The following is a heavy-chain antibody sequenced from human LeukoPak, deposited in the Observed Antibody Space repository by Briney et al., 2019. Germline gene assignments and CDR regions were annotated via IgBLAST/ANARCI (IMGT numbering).Heavy chain of an antibody. V-gene: IGHV3-33*01. Sequence: PGGSLRLSCAASGFTFSNHGMQWVRQAPGKGLEWVAVIWYDGSNIYYADSVKGRFTISRENCKKTLYLQMNSLRAEDTAVYYCLRLGGDYGDYAVDYWGQGTLVTVSS. CDR1: GFTFSNHG. CDR2: IWYDGSNI. D-gene: IGHD4-17*01. J-gene: IGHJ4*02. CDR3: LRLGGDYGDYAVDY.